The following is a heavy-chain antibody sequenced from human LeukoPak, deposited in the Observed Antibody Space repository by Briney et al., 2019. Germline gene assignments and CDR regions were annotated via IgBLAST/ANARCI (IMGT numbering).Heavy chain of an antibody. CDR1: GGSTSGYY. J-gene: IGHJ3*02. V-gene: IGHV4-59*08. CDR3: ARRGNRDGYNHGFDI. Sequence: PSETLSLTCTVSGGSTSGYYWSWIRKPPGQGLEWIGYFSDRGSTNYNASLRSRVTISVDASKNQFSLKLTPVTAADTAVYYCARRGNRDGYNHGFDIWGQGTVVIVSS. CDR2: FSDRGST. D-gene: IGHD5-24*01.